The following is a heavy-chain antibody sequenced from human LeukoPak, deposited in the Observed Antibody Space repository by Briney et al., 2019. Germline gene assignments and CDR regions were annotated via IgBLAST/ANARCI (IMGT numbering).Heavy chain of an antibody. Sequence: PGRSLRLSRAASGFTNSDYYMSLIRRAPGKGLEWISYIRSSGSTIYYADSVKGRFTISRDNAKNSLYLQMNSLRAEDTAVYYCARSYDFWSGYSLNWGQGTLVTVSS. CDR3: ARSYDFWSGYSLN. J-gene: IGHJ4*02. V-gene: IGHV3-11*01. CDR1: GFTNSDYY. CDR2: IRSSGSTI. D-gene: IGHD3-3*01.